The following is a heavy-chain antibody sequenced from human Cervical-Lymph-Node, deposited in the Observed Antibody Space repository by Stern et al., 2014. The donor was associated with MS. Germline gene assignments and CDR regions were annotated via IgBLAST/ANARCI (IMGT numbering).Heavy chain of an antibody. J-gene: IGHJ4*02. CDR2: IYWDDDK. CDR1: GFSLNASGMG. D-gene: IGHD2/OR15-2a*01. V-gene: IGHV2-5*02. CDR3: APGVYDHFAY. Sequence: QITLKESGPTLVKPTQTLTLTCTFSGFSLNASGMGAGWIRQPPGKPLEWLALIYWDDDKRYSPSLKNRLTITMDTSKNQVVLTMTNMDPVDTATYFCAPGVYDHFAYWGQGVRVTVSS.